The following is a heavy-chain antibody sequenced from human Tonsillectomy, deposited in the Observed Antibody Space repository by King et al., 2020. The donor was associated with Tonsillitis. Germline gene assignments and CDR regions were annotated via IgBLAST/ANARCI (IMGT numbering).Heavy chain of an antibody. CDR1: GFTFGNYG. CDR3: AKVGIGLSDWYFDL. CDR2: IAYDASYE. D-gene: IGHD3-16*01. Sequence: VQLVESGGGVVQPGTSLRLSCAASGFTFGNYGMHWVRQAPGKGLEWVALIAYDASYENYADSVKGRFTISRDNSKNTLYLEMNSLRVEDTAGYYCAKVGIGLSDWYFDLWGRGTLVTVSS. V-gene: IGHV3-30*18. J-gene: IGHJ2*01.